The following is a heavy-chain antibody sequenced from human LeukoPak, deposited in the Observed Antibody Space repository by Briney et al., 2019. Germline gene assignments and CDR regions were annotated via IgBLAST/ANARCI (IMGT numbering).Heavy chain of an antibody. D-gene: IGHD3-3*01. CDR2: IRSKAYGGTT. CDR3: TRDHYDFWSGYFSSFYY. V-gene: IGHV3-49*04. CDR1: GFTFGDYA. J-gene: IGHJ4*02. Sequence: GGSLRLSCTASGFTFGDYAMSWVRQAPGKGLEWVGFIRSKAYGGTTEYAASVKGRFTISRDDSKSIAYLQMNSLKTEDTAVYYCTRDHYDFWSGYFSSFYYWGQGTLVTVSS.